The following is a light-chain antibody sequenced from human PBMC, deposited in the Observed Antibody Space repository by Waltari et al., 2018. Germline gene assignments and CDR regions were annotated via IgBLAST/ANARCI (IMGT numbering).Light chain of an antibody. CDR3: QQANSFPRT. J-gene: IGKJ1*01. V-gene: IGKV1-12*01. CDR2: AAS. Sequence: DIQFTQSPSSVSASVGDRVTITCRASQGISSWVAWYQQKPGKAPKLLIYAASIVHSGVPSRFSGSGSGTDFTLTISSLQPEDFATYYRQQANSFPRTFGQGTKVEIK. CDR1: QGISSW.